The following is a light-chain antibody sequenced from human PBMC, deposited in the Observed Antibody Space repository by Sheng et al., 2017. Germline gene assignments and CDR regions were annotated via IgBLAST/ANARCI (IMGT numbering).Light chain of an antibody. CDR2: EGS. V-gene: IGLV2-23*01. CDR1: SNDVGGYNY. J-gene: IGLJ2*01. Sequence: QSALTQPASVSGSPGQSITISCTGTSNDVGGYNYVSWYQQHPGKAPKLIIYEGSKRPSGVSNRFSGSRSGNTASLTISGVQAEDEADYYCCSYAGNTVFGGGTRLTVL. CDR3: CSYAGNTV.